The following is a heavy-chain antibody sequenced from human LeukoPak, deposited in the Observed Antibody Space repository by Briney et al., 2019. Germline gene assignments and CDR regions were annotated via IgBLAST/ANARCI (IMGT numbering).Heavy chain of an antibody. Sequence: SETLSLTCAVSGGSISSGGYSWSWIRQPPGKGLEWIGYIYYSGSTYYNPSLKSRVTISVDTSKNQFSLKLSSVTAADTAVYYCAREIAVAGLYYFDYWGQGTLVTVSS. CDR1: GGSISSGGYS. CDR3: AREIAVAGLYYFDY. J-gene: IGHJ4*02. V-gene: IGHV4-30-4*07. D-gene: IGHD6-19*01. CDR2: IYYSGST.